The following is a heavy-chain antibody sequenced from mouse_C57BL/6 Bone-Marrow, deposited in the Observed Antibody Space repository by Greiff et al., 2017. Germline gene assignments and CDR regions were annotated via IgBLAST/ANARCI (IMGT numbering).Heavy chain of an antibody. CDR2: IYPGDGDT. J-gene: IGHJ2*01. Sequence: VQLQESGPELVQPGASVKISCKASGYAFSSSWMNWVKQRPGKGLEWIGRIYPGDGDTNYNGKFKGKATLTADKSSSTAYMQLSSLTSEDSAVYFCARDEGYYVGYYFDYWGQGTTLTVSS. CDR3: ARDEGYYVGYYFDY. CDR1: GYAFSSSW. D-gene: IGHD2-3*01. V-gene: IGHV1-82*01.